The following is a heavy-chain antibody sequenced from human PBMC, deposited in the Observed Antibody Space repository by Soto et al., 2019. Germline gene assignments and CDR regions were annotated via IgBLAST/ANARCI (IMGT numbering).Heavy chain of an antibody. Sequence: EVQLVESGGGLVQPGGSLRLSCAASGFTFSSYWMSWVRKAPGKGLEWVANIKQDGSEKYYVDSVKGRFTISRDNAKNSLYLQMNSLRAEDTAVYYCARESYQYYDFWSADAFDIWGQGTMVTVSS. D-gene: IGHD3-3*01. CDR2: IKQDGSEK. V-gene: IGHV3-7*05. CDR3: ARESYQYYDFWSADAFDI. J-gene: IGHJ3*02. CDR1: GFTFSSYW.